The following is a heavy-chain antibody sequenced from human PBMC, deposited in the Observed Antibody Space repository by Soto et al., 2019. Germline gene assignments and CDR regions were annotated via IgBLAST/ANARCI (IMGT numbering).Heavy chain of an antibody. CDR1: GFSFSNYA. Sequence: GGSLRLSCGVSGFSFSNYAMSWVRQAPGKGLEWVSAISGSGAGTYYADSVKGRFTISRDNSKNTLYLQMSSLRVEDTAVYYCAKGDVSFLAFGGRGPLVTVSS. V-gene: IGHV3-23*01. CDR3: AKGDVSFLAF. D-gene: IGHD2-15*01. J-gene: IGHJ4*02. CDR2: ISGSGAGT.